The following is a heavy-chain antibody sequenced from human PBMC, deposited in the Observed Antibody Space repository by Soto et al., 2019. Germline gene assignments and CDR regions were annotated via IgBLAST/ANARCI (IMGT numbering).Heavy chain of an antibody. Sequence: QVQLVQSGAEVKKPGSSVKVSCKASGGTFSSYTISWVRQAPGQGLEWMGRIIPILGIANYAQKLQGRVTITAVKSTRRAYMELRSLRSEDTVVYYCAREPAYYYDYRANWYFDLWGRGTLVTVSS. CDR3: AREPAYYYDYRANWYFDL. CDR2: IIPILGIA. D-gene: IGHD3-22*01. CDR1: GGTFSSYT. J-gene: IGHJ2*01. V-gene: IGHV1-69*08.